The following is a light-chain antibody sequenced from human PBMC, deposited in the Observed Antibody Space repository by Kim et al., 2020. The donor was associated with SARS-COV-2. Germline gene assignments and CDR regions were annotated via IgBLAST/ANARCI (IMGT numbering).Light chain of an antibody. CDR3: SSYTVTTIPL. V-gene: IGLV2-14*03. CDR1: GDDIGAYDY. Sequence: QSALTQPASVSGSPGQSITIPCSGTGDDIGAYDYVSWYQHRPAKAPILIIYDVINRPSGVSLRFSGSKSGTTASLTISALQADDEAHYFCSSYTVTTIPLFGTGTKVTVL. J-gene: IGLJ1*01. CDR2: DVI.